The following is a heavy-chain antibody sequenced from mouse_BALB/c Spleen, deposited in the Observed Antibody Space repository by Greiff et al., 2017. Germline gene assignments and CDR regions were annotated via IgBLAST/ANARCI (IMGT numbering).Heavy chain of an antibody. D-gene: IGHD2-4*01. CDR2: ISYSGST. Sequence: EVKLVESGPSLVKPSQTLSLTCSVTGDSITSGYWNWVRKFPGNKLEYMGYISYSGSTYYNPSLKSRISITRDTSTNQYYLQLNTLPTEDTATQYCARADDYDDYFDYWGQGTTLTVSS. J-gene: IGHJ2*01. CDR3: ARADDYDDYFDY. V-gene: IGHV3-8*02. CDR1: GDSITSGY.